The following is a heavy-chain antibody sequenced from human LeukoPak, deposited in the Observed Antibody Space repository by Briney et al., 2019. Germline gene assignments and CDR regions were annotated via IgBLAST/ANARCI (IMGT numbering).Heavy chain of an antibody. J-gene: IGHJ5*02. CDR1: GFTVNNNY. Sequence: GGSLRLSCATSGFTVNNNYMSWIRQAPGKGLEWISYITSSGSTIYYADSVKGRFTISRDNAKNSLYLQMNSLRAEDTAVYYCARRVVATKSSWFDPWGQGTLVTVSS. V-gene: IGHV3-11*04. D-gene: IGHD5-12*01. CDR2: ITSSGSTI. CDR3: ARRVVATKSSWFDP.